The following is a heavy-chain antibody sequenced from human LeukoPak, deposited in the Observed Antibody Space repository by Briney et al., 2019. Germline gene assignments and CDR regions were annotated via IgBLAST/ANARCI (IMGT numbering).Heavy chain of an antibody. V-gene: IGHV3-7*03. J-gene: IGHJ4*02. CDR1: GFTFSSYW. D-gene: IGHD2-2*01. Sequence: GGSLRHSCAASGFTFSSYWMSWVRQAPGKGLEWVANIKQDGSEKYYVDSVKGRFTISRDNAKNSLYLQMNSLRAEDTAVYYCARGRVVVVPAAIYYWGQGTLVTVSS. CDR2: IKQDGSEK. CDR3: ARGRVVVVPAAIYY.